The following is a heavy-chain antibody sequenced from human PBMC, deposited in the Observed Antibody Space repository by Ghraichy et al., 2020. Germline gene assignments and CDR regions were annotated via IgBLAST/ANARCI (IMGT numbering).Heavy chain of an antibody. V-gene: IGHV3-30*04. D-gene: IGHD5-12*01. CDR1: GFTFSSYA. CDR2: ISYDGSNK. J-gene: IGHJ4*02. CDR3: ARAPGVKWLRPYYFDY. Sequence: GGSLRLSCAASGFTFSSYAMHWVRQAPGKGLEWVAVISYDGSNKYYADSVKGRFTISRDNSKNTLYLQMNSLRAEDTAVYYCARAPGVKWLRPYYFDYWGQGTLVTVSS.